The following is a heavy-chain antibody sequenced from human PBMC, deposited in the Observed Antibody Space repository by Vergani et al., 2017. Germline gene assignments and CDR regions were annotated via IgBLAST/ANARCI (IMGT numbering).Heavy chain of an antibody. D-gene: IGHD2-21*01. CDR2: IYYSGST. CDR1: GGSISSYY. J-gene: IGHJ2*01. V-gene: IGHV4-59*01. CDR3: ARHCGGDCPNWYFDL. Sequence: QVQLQESSPGLVKPSETLSLTCTVSGGSISSYYWSWIRQPPGKGLEWIGYIYYSGSTNYNPSLKSRVTISVDTSKNQFSLKLSSVTAADTAVYYCARHCGGDCPNWYFDLWGRGTLVTVSS.